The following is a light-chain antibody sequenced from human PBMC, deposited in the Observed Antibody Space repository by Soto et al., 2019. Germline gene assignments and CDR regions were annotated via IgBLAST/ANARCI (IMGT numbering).Light chain of an antibody. CDR1: SSDIGTYNF. V-gene: IGLV2-14*03. CDR2: DVS. J-gene: IGLJ1*01. Sequence: QSAVTQPASVSGSPGQSITVSCTGNSSDIGTYNFVSWYQQHPGKAPRLMIYDVSNRPSGVSNRFSGSKSGNTASLTISGLQAEDEANYYCFSYTSSVTLHVFGTGTKLTVL. CDR3: FSYTSSVTLHV.